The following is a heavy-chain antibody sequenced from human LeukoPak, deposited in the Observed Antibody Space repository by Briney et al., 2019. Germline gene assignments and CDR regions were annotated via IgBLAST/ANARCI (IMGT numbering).Heavy chain of an antibody. D-gene: IGHD6-13*01. Sequence: SQTLSLTCTVSGGSISSYYWSWIRQPPGKGLEWIGYIYYSGSTSYNPSLKSRVTISVDTSKNQFSLKLSSVTAADTAVYYCARRVYSSSWSYYFDYRGQGTLVTVSS. CDR2: IYYSGST. J-gene: IGHJ4*02. CDR3: ARRVYSSSWSYYFDY. V-gene: IGHV4-59*01. CDR1: GGSISSYY.